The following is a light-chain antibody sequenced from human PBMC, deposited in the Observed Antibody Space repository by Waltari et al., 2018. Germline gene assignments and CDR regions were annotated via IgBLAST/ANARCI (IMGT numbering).Light chain of an antibody. V-gene: IGKV1-39*01. Sequence: DIQMTQSPSSLSASVGDRVTITCRASQSLSSYLNWYQQKPGKAPKLLIYAASSLQSGVPSRFSGSGSGTDFTLTISSLQSEDLGIYYCQQCNDWPRGTFGQGTKVEIK. CDR1: QSLSSY. CDR2: AAS. J-gene: IGKJ1*01. CDR3: QQCNDWPRGT.